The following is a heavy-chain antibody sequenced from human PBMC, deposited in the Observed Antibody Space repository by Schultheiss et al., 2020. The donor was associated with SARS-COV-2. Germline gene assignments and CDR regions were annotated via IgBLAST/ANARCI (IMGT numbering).Heavy chain of an antibody. CDR1: GGSISSGSYY. CDR3: ARDSPYSGSYSSGAFDI. Sequence: SETLSLTCTVSGGSISSGSYYWSWIRQPPGKGLEWIGYIYYSGSTNYNPSLKSRVTISVDTSKNQFSLKLSSVTAADTAVYYCARDSPYSGSYSSGAFDIWGQGTMVTVSS. V-gene: IGHV4-61*01. D-gene: IGHD1-26*01. J-gene: IGHJ3*02. CDR2: IYYSGST.